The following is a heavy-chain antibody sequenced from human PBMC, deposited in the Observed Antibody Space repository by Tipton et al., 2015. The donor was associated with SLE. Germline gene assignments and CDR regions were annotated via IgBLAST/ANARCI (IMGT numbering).Heavy chain of an antibody. CDR1: GFTFSSYW. J-gene: IGHJ4*02. CDR3: VKDPLGGILTGYYDY. CDR2: IKQDGSEK. Sequence: SLRLSCAASGFTFSSYWMSWVRQAPGKGLEWVANIKQDGSEKYYVDSVKGRFTISRDNAKNSLYLQMNSLRAEDTAVYYCVKDPLGGILTGYYDYWGQGTLVTVSS. V-gene: IGHV3-7*01. D-gene: IGHD3-9*01.